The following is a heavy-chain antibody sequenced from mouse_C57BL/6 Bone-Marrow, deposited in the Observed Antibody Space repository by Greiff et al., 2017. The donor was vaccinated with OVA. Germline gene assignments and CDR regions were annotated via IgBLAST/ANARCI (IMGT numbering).Heavy chain of an antibody. V-gene: IGHV1-82*01. D-gene: IGHD1-1*01. CDR1: GYAFSSSW. J-gene: IGHJ2*01. CDR3: ATYYYGSSYVFDY. CDR2: IYPGDGDT. Sequence: VQLQESGPELVKPGASVKISCKASGYAFSSSWMNWVKQRPGKGLEWIGRIYPGDGDTNYNGKFKGKATLTADKSSSTAYMQLSSLTSEDSAVYFCATYYYGSSYVFDYWGQGTTLTVSS.